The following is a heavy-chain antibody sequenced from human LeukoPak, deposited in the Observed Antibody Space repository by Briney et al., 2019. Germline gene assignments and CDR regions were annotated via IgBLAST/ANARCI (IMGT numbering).Heavy chain of an antibody. V-gene: IGHV4-59*01. CDR3: ARDPPGSGSYYDY. CDR2: IYYTGST. D-gene: IGHD3-10*01. J-gene: IGHJ4*02. Sequence: SETLSLTCTVSGGSISRDYWSWIRQPPGKGLEWTGYIYYTGSTNYNPSLKSRVTISVDTSKNQFSLKLNSVTAADTAVYYCARDPPGSGSYYDYWGQGTLVTVSS. CDR1: GGSISRDY.